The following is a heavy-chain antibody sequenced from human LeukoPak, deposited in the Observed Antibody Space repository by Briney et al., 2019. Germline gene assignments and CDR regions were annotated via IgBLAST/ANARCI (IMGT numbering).Heavy chain of an antibody. D-gene: IGHD6-13*01. J-gene: IGHJ6*02. Sequence: ASVKVSCKASGYTFTNYDINWVRQAPGQGLEWMGWINPNSGGTNYAQKFQGWVTMTRDTSISTAYMELSRLRSDDTAVYYCARVKDSSSWSGGYYGMDVWGQGTTVTVSS. CDR3: ARVKDSSSWSGGYYGMDV. CDR2: INPNSGGT. CDR1: GYTFTNYD. V-gene: IGHV1-2*04.